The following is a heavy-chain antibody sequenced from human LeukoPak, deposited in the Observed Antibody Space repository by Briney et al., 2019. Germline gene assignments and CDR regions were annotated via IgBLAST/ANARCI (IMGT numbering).Heavy chain of an antibody. Sequence: SETLSLTCTVSGGSISTSSYYWGWVRQPPGKGLEWIGNIFYSGSTYYSPSLKSRVTISLDTSRNQFSLKLSSVTAADTAVYYCATSDDRAAFDYWGQGALVTVSS. V-gene: IGHV4-39*07. CDR2: IFYSGST. CDR3: ATSDDRAAFDY. J-gene: IGHJ4*02. D-gene: IGHD3-22*01. CDR1: GGSISTSSYY.